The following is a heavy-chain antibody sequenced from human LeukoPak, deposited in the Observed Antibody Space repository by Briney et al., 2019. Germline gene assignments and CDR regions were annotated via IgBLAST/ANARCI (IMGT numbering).Heavy chain of an antibody. V-gene: IGHV4-4*07. CDR1: GGSISSYY. D-gene: IGHD5-18*01. CDR2: IYTSGST. CDR3: AGHSYSSAAFDI. J-gene: IGHJ3*02. Sequence: SETLSLTCTVSGGSISSYYWSWIRQPAGKGLEWIGRIYTSGSTNYNPSLKSRVTMSVDTSKNQFSLKLSSVTVADTAVYYCAGHSYSSAAFDIWGQGTMVTVSS.